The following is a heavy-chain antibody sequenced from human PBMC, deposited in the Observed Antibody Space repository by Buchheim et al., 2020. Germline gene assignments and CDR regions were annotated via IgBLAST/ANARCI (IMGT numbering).Heavy chain of an antibody. Sequence: QVQLQESGPGLVKPSGTLSLTCAVSGGSISSTNWWSWVRQPPGKGLEWIGEIYHSGSTNYNPSLKSRVYISVDKSKNQFSLKLSSVTAADTAVYYCARTRTSGGSSRDYYYGMDVWGQGTT. CDR1: GGSISSTNW. D-gene: IGHD2-15*01. CDR2: IYHSGST. J-gene: IGHJ6*02. CDR3: ARTRTSGGSSRDYYYGMDV. V-gene: IGHV4-4*02.